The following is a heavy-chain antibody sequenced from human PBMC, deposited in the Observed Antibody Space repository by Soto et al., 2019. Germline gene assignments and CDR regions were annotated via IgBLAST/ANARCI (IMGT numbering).Heavy chain of an antibody. V-gene: IGHV1-18*01. D-gene: IGHD6-19*01. J-gene: IGHJ5*02. Sequence: ASVKVSCKASGYIFTGYYINWVRQAPGQGLEWMGWISAYNGNTNYAQKLQGRVTMTTDTSTSTAYMELRSLRSDDTAVYYCARVKGSGWLNWFDPWGQGTPVTVSS. CDR1: GYIFTGYY. CDR2: ISAYNGNT. CDR3: ARVKGSGWLNWFDP.